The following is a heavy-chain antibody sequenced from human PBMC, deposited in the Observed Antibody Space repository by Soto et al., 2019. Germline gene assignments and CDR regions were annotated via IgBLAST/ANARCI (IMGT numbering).Heavy chain of an antibody. J-gene: IGHJ6*03. CDR1: GFTFSSYW. CDR3: ARDNGYSSSFHYYYYYMDV. D-gene: IGHD6-13*01. V-gene: IGHV3-7*01. Sequence: GGSLRLSCAASGFTFSSYWMSWVRQAPGKGLEWVANIKQDGSEKYYVDSVKGRFTISRDNAKNSLYLQMNSLRAEDTAVYYCARDNGYSSSFHYYYYYMDVWGKGTTVTVSS. CDR2: IKQDGSEK.